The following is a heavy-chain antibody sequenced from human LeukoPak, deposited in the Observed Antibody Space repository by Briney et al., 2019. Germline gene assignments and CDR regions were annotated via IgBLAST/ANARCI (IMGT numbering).Heavy chain of an antibody. CDR3: ARAGVVAATPGPLLDY. CDR1: GGSISSGGYY. Sequence: PSQTLSLTCTVSGGSISSGGYYWSWIRQHPGKGLEWIGYIYYCGSTYYNPSLKSRVTISVDTSKNQFSLKLSSVTAADTAVYYCARAGVVAATPGPLLDYWGQGTLVTVSS. D-gene: IGHD2-15*01. V-gene: IGHV4-31*03. J-gene: IGHJ4*02. CDR2: IYYCGST.